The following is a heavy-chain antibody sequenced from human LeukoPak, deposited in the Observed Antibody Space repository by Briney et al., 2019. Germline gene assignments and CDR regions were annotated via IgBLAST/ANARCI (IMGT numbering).Heavy chain of an antibody. J-gene: IGHJ4*02. Sequence: QSGGSLRLSCAASGFTFSSYAMHWVRQAPGKGLEWVAVISYDGSNKYYADSVKGRFTISRDNSKNTLYLQMNSLRAEDTAVYYCARDFQEYQLLSPGGLDYWGQGTLVTVSS. CDR3: ARDFQEYQLLSPGGLDY. V-gene: IGHV3-30-3*01. CDR2: ISYDGSNK. D-gene: IGHD2-2*01. CDR1: GFTFSSYA.